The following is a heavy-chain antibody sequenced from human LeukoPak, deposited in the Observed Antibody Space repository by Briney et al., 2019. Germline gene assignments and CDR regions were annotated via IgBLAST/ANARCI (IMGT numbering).Heavy chain of an antibody. D-gene: IGHD3-9*01. Sequence: SETLSLTCAVSGVSISSSEWWIWVRQPPGQGLEWIGEIHRDGRTRYNPSLKSRVTMSIDYSKNQFSLKVSSVTAADTAIYYCGKTDIYFNPIDYLGPGSLVTVSS. CDR1: GVSISSSEW. CDR3: GKTDIYFNPIDY. CDR2: IHRDGRT. J-gene: IGHJ4*02. V-gene: IGHV4-4*02.